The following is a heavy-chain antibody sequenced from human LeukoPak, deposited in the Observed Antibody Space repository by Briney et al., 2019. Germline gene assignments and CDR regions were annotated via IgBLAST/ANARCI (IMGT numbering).Heavy chain of an antibody. Sequence: GGSLRLSCAASGFTFTHYAMSWVRQAPGKGLEWVSSISSSGGSTYYADSVKGRFTISRDDSKNTLYVQMNSLRAEDTAVYYCAKVRTGHYFDYWGQGTLVTVSS. D-gene: IGHD3/OR15-3a*01. CDR2: ISSSGGST. CDR3: AKVRTGHYFDY. V-gene: IGHV3-23*01. CDR1: GFTFTHYA. J-gene: IGHJ4*02.